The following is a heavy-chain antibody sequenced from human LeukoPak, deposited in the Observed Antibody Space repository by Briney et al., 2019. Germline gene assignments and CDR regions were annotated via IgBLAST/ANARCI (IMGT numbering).Heavy chain of an antibody. CDR1: GGSISSSSYY. CDR2: IYYSGST. J-gene: IGHJ1*01. CDR3: ARVGGQWLARDFQH. D-gene: IGHD6-19*01. Sequence: PSETLSLTCTVSGGSISSSSYYWGWIRQPPGKGLEWIGSIYYSGSTYYNPFLKSRVTISVDTSKNQFSLKLSSVTAADTAVYYCARVGGQWLARDFQHWGQGTLVTVSS. V-gene: IGHV4-39*07.